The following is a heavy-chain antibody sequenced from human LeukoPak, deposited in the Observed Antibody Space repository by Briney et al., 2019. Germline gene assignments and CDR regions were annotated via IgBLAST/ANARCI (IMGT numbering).Heavy chain of an antibody. CDR2: ISSSSSTI. CDR1: GFTFSSYS. CDR3: ARVAVAGPKGGDC. J-gene: IGHJ4*02. Sequence: GGSLRLSCAASGFTFSSYSMNWVRQAPGKGLEWVSYISSSSSTIYYADSVKGRFTISRDNAKNSLYLQMNSLRAEDTAVYYCARVAVAGPKGGDCWGQGTLVTVSS. V-gene: IGHV3-48*04. D-gene: IGHD6-19*01.